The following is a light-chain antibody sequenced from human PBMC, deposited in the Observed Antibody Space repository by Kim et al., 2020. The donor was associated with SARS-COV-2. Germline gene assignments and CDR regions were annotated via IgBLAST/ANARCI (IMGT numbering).Light chain of an antibody. CDR3: QQFNDLPIT. Sequence: ASVGDRVTITFQASQAINNYLNWYQQKPGKAPKLLIYDASNLETGVPSRFSGSGSGTDFTFTITSLQPDDIATYYCQQFNDLPITFGGGTKVDIK. CDR2: DAS. CDR1: QAINNY. V-gene: IGKV1-33*01. J-gene: IGKJ4*01.